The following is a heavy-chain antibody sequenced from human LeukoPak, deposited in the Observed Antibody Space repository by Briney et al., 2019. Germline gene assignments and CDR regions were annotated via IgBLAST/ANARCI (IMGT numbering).Heavy chain of an antibody. CDR1: GFTFSSDS. Sequence: GGCLRLSCAAPGFTFSSDSLSWVRQAPGKRLGWVSYISPSSSSTYYADSVKGRFTISRDNARNSLYLQMNSLSTEDTALYYCARDAASGNNLFDPWGQGTLVTVSS. CDR2: ISPSSSST. V-gene: IGHV3-48*01. J-gene: IGHJ5*02. D-gene: IGHD3-3*01. CDR3: ARDAASGNNLFDP.